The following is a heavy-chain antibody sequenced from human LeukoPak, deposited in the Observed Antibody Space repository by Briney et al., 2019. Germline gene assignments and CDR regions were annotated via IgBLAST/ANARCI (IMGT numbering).Heavy chain of an antibody. Sequence: GGSLRLSCAASGFTFSSYAMHWVRQAPGKGLEWVAVISYDGNNKYYADSVKGRFTISRGNSKDTLYLQMNSLRAEDTAVYSCARGPLGYCSGSTCSNFDYWGQGTLVTVSS. J-gene: IGHJ4*02. CDR1: GFTFSSYA. CDR2: ISYDGNNK. CDR3: ARGPLGYCSGSTCSNFDY. V-gene: IGHV3-30-3*01. D-gene: IGHD2-15*01.